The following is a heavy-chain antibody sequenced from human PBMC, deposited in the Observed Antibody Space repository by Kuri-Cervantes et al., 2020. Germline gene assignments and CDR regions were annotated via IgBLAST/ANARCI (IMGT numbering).Heavy chain of an antibody. D-gene: IGHD5-18*01. Sequence: SVKVSCKASGGTFSSYAISWVRQPPGQGLEWMRGIIPIFGTANYAQKFQGRVTITADESTSTAYMELSSLRSEDTAVYYCASRGYSYGYDYYYGMDVWGQGTTVTVSS. J-gene: IGHJ6*02. CDR2: IIPIFGTA. CDR1: GGTFSSYA. CDR3: ASRGYSYGYDYYYGMDV. V-gene: IGHV1-69*13.